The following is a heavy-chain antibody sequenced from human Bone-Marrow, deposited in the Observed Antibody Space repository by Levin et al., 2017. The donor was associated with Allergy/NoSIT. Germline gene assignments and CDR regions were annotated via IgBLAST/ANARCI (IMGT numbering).Heavy chain of an antibody. V-gene: IGHV4-31*03. J-gene: IGHJ5*02. CDR1: GDSISSGGNY. CDR2: LHYSGNT. Sequence: SETLSLTCIVSGDSISSGGNYWSWIRQHPGKGLEWIGYLHYSGNTYYNPSLKSRLTMSLDTSKNQFSLKLSSVTAAATPIYYYAKESEHCRGGNCYATGRFDPWGQGTLVTVSS. CDR3: AKESEHCRGGNCYATGRFDP. D-gene: IGHD2-15*01.